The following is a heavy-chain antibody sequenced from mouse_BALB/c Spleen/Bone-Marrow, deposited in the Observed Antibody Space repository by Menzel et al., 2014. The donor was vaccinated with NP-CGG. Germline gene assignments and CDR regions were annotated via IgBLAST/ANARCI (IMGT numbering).Heavy chain of an antibody. D-gene: IGHD2-3*01. J-gene: IGHJ4*01. CDR2: ISNGGGST. V-gene: IGHV5-12*02. CDR3: AGRGWYYAMDY. Sequence: EVMLVESGGGLVQPGGSLKLSCATSGFTFSDYYMYWVRQTPEKRLEWVAYISNGGGSTYYPDTVKGRFTISRDNAKNTLYLQMSRLKSEDTAMYYCAGRGWYYAMDYWGQGTSVTVSS. CDR1: GFTFSDYY.